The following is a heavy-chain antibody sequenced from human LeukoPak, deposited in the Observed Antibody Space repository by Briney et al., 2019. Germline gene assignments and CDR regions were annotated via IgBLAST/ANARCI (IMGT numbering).Heavy chain of an antibody. V-gene: IGHV3-21*01. J-gene: IGHJ4*02. D-gene: IGHD1-26*01. CDR1: GFIFSSYG. CDR3: ARDFLAGGDY. CDR2: INSGGTKI. Sequence: SGGSLRLSCEASGFIFSSYGINWVRQAPGKGLEWVSSINSGGTKIYYADSVKGRFTISRDDVKKSVYLQMNSLRVEDTAVYYCARDFLAGGDYWGQGTQVTVSS.